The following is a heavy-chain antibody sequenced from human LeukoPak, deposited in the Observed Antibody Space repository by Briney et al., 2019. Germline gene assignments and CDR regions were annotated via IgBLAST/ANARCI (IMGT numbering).Heavy chain of an antibody. CDR3: ARARGVDY. Sequence: SETLSLTCTVSGGSISSYYWSWIRQPPGKGLEWIGYIYYSGSTNYNPSLKSRVTISVDTSKNQFSLKLSSVTAADTAVYYCARARGVDYWGQGTLVTVSS. CDR2: IYYSGST. D-gene: IGHD3-10*01. V-gene: IGHV4-59*01. J-gene: IGHJ4*02. CDR1: GGSISSYY.